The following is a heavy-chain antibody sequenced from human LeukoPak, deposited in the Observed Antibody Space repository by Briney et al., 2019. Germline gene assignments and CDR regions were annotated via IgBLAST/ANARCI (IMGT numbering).Heavy chain of an antibody. CDR3: ARDNDYSNYD. J-gene: IGHJ4*02. CDR2: IKEDGSEK. D-gene: IGHD4-11*01. V-gene: IGHV3-7*01. Sequence: GGSLRLSCAASGFTFGRYWMSWVRQAPGKGLEWVANIKEDGSEKYYVDSVKGRFTISRDNAKNSLYLQMNSLRAEDTAVYYCARDNDYSNYDWGQGTLITVSS. CDR1: GFTFGRYW.